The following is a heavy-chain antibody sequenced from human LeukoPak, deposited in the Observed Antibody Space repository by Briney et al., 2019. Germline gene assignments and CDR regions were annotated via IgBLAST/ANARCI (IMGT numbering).Heavy chain of an antibody. D-gene: IGHD3-9*01. V-gene: IGHV4-30-2*01. CDR2: IYHSGST. Sequence: PSQTLSLTCAVSGGSISSGGYSWSWIRQPPGKGLEWIGYIYHSGSTYYNPPLKSRVTISVDRSKNQFSLKLSSVTAADTAVYYCATDFEGPGAFDIWGQGTMVTVSS. J-gene: IGHJ3*02. CDR1: GGSISSGGYS. CDR3: ATDFEGPGAFDI.